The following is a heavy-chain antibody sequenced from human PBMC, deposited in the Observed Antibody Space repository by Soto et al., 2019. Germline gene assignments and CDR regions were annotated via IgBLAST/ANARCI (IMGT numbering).Heavy chain of an antibody. V-gene: IGHV4-59*08. Sequence: SETLSLTCTVSGGSISSYYWSWIRQPPGKGLEWIGYIYFRGSTNYNPSLKSRVTISVDTSKNQFSLKLSSVTAADTAVYYCATTRRGYSYGIFDYWGQGTLVTVSS. CDR3: ATTRRGYSYGIFDY. D-gene: IGHD5-18*01. J-gene: IGHJ4*02. CDR1: GGSISSYY. CDR2: IYFRGST.